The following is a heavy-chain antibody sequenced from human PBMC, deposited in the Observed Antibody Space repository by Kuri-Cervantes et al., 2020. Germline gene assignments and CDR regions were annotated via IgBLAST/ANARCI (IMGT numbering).Heavy chain of an antibody. J-gene: IGHJ3*02. CDR2: IYYSGST. CDR3: AKDLSYGVVVYGDDAFDI. CDR1: GGSISSSSYY. Sequence: ESLKISCTVSGGSISSSSYYWGWIRQPPGKGLEWIGSIYYSGSTYYDPSLKSRVTISVDTSKNQFSLKLSSVTAADTAVYYCAKDLSYGVVVYGDDAFDIWGRGTMVTVSS. D-gene: IGHD2-2*01. V-gene: IGHV4-39*02.